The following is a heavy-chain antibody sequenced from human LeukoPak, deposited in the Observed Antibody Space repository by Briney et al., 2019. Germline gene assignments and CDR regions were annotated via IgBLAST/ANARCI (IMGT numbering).Heavy chain of an antibody. CDR1: GFTFSSYA. Sequence: GRSLRLSCAASGFTFSSYAMHWVRQAPGKGLEWVAVISYDGSNKYYADSVKGRFTISRDNSKNTLYLQMNSLRAEDTAVYYCASPFSHGHQLKYYFDYWGQGTLVTVSS. CDR2: ISYDGSNK. V-gene: IGHV3-30-3*01. D-gene: IGHD1-1*01. J-gene: IGHJ4*02. CDR3: ASPFSHGHQLKYYFDY.